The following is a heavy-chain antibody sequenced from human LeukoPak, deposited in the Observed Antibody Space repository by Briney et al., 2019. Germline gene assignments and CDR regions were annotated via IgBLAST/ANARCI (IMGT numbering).Heavy chain of an antibody. V-gene: IGHV4-39*02. D-gene: IGHD2-15*01. Sequence: SDTLSLTCTVSGGSISSSSYYWGWIRQPPGKGLEWIGSIYYSGSTYDSPSLKSRLTMSIDMSNNRFPLRLSSVTAADTAVYYCARLYCSGGSCYGAFDIWGHGTMVTVSS. CDR3: ARLYCSGGSCYGAFDI. CDR1: GGSISSSSYY. CDR2: IYYSGST. J-gene: IGHJ3*02.